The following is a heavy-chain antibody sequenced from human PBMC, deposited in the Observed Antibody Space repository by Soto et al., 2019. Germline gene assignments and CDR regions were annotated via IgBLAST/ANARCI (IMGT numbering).Heavy chain of an antibody. Sequence: GSLRLSCAVSGFTFSAYWMHWVRQVPGKGLTWVSRISDDGSTATYADSVKGRFVISRDNAKNSLYLEMNTLRADDSGLYYCARGPRVSSTGTGAHWGRGTLVTVSS. CDR3: ARGPRVSSTGTGAH. CDR1: GFTFSAYW. V-gene: IGHV3-74*01. CDR2: ISDDGSTA. J-gene: IGHJ4*02. D-gene: IGHD1-1*01.